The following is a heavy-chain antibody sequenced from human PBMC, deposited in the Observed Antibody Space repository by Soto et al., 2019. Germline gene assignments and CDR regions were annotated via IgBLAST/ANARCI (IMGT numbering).Heavy chain of an antibody. Sequence: GSLRLSCAVSGFTFSAYWMHWVRQVPGKGLTWVSRISDDGSTATYADSVKGRFVISRDNAKNSLYLEMNTLRADDSGLYYCARGPRVSSTGTGAHWGRGTLVTVSS. CDR3: ARGPRVSSTGTGAH. CDR1: GFTFSAYW. V-gene: IGHV3-74*01. CDR2: ISDDGSTA. J-gene: IGHJ4*02. D-gene: IGHD1-1*01.